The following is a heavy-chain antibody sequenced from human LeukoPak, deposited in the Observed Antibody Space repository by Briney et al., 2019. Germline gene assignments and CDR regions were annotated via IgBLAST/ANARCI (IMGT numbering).Heavy chain of an antibody. Sequence: ASVKVSCKASGYTFTGYYMHWVRQAPGQGLEWMGWINPNSGGTNYAQKFQGRVTMTEDTSTDTAYMELSSLRSEDTAVYYCATRILTGYTNWFDPWGQGTLVTVSS. CDR1: GYTFTGYY. D-gene: IGHD3-9*01. CDR2: INPNSGGT. V-gene: IGHV1-2*02. CDR3: ATRILTGYTNWFDP. J-gene: IGHJ5*02.